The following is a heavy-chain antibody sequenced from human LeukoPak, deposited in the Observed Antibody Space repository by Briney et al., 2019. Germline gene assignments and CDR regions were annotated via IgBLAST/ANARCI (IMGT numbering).Heavy chain of an antibody. CDR1: GYSFTNYW. V-gene: IGHV5-51*01. J-gene: IGHJ5*02. Sequence: GESLKISCKGSGYSFTNYWIAWVRRMPGKGLEWMGIIYPGDSDTRYSPSFQGQVTISADKSISTAYLQWSSLKASDTAMYYCARRRGFSGFDFSFDPWGQGTLVTVPS. CDR2: IYPGDSDT. D-gene: IGHD5-12*01. CDR3: ARRRGFSGFDFSFDP.